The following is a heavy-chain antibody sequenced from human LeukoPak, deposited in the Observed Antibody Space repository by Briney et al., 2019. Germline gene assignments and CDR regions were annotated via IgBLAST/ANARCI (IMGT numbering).Heavy chain of an antibody. D-gene: IGHD3-22*01. CDR1: GFTFSSYA. J-gene: IGHJ4*02. CDR3: ARSSGYYYQLDY. Sequence: GGSLRLSCAASGFTFSSYAMHWVRQAPGKGLEWVAVISYDGSNKYYADSVKGRFTISRDNSKNTLYLQMNSLRAEDTAVYYCARSSGYYYQLDYWGQGTQVTVSS. CDR2: ISYDGSNK. V-gene: IGHV3-30-3*01.